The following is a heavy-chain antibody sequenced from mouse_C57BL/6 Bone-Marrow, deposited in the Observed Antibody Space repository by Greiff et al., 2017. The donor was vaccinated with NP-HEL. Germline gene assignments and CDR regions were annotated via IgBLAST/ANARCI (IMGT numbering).Heavy chain of an antibody. Sequence: VQLQQPGAELVKPGASVTLSCKASGYTFTSYWMHWVKQRPGQGLEWIGMIHPNSGSTNYNEKFKSKATLTVDKSSSTAYMQLSSRTSEDSAVYYGARGAYYSNYDYGGQGTTLTVSA. CDR3: ARGAYYSNYDY. D-gene: IGHD2-5*01. CDR1: GYTFTSYW. CDR2: IHPNSGST. J-gene: IGHJ2*01. V-gene: IGHV1-64*01.